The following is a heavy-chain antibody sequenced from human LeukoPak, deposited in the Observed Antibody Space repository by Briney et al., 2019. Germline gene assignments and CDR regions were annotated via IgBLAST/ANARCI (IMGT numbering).Heavy chain of an antibody. Sequence: SETLSLTCAVSGGSISSSNWWSWVRQPPGKGLEWIGEIFYSGSTNYNPSLKSRVTISVDTFKNQFSLMLSSVTAADTAVYYCARREFPLLGPYFFDYWGQGTLVTVSS. D-gene: IGHD7-27*01. V-gene: IGHV4-4*02. CDR3: ARREFPLLGPYFFDY. J-gene: IGHJ4*02. CDR2: IFYSGST. CDR1: GGSISSSNW.